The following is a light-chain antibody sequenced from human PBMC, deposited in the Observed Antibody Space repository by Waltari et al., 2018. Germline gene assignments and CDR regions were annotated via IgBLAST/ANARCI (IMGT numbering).Light chain of an antibody. Sequence: QSALTQPASVSGSPGQSITISCTGTSSDVGSYNLVSWYQQHPGKAPKLMIYEGSKRPSGVSNRFSGSKSGNTPSLTISGLQAEDEADYYCCSYAGGSTYVFGTGTKVTVL. J-gene: IGLJ1*01. V-gene: IGLV2-23*01. CDR3: CSYAGGSTYV. CDR1: SSDVGSYNL. CDR2: EGS.